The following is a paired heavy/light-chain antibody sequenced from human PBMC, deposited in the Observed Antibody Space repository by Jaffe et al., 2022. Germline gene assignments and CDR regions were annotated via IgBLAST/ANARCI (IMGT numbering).Light chain of an antibody. CDR2: GAT. Sequence: EIELTQSPGTLSLSPGERATLSCRANQSVTSNYLAWHQQRPGQAPRLLIYGATSRATGIPDRFSGSGSGTDFTLTIRRLEPEDFAVYYCQQYGYSLWTFGQGTKVEIK. V-gene: IGKV3-20*01. CDR3: QQYGYSLWT. J-gene: IGKJ1*01. CDR1: QSVTSNY.
Heavy chain of an antibody. V-gene: IGHV4-39*02. Sequence: QLQLQESGPGLVQPSETLSLTCTVSGDSISSSSYYWGWIRQTPGKGLEWIGFIYYSGSAYYNPSLRSRVTMSVDTSKNLFSLRLNSVTATDTGVYYCAREPGVARQPGIPVPGRPNYWGQGILVTVSS. CDR1: GDSISSSSYY. CDR2: IYYSGSA. J-gene: IGHJ4*02. CDR3: AREPGVARQPGIPVPGRPNY. D-gene: IGHD6-19*01.